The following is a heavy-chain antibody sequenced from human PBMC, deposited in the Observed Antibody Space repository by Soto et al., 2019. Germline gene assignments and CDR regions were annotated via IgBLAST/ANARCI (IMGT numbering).Heavy chain of an antibody. CDR2: ITPMFGTP. J-gene: IGHJ4*02. CDR1: GGTFSSYT. D-gene: IGHD3-22*01. Sequence: QVPLVQSGAEVKKPGSSVKVSCKASGGTFSSYTITWVRQAPGQGLEWMGGITPMFGTPNYAQKFRGRVTITADESTSTAYMELSSLRSEDTAMYICARDGTLYDSRAYYYLYWGQGTLVTVSS. V-gene: IGHV1-69*01. CDR3: ARDGTLYDSRAYYYLY.